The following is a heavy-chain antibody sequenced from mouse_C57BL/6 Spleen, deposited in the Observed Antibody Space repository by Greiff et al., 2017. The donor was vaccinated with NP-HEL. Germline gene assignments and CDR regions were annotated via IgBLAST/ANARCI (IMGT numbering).Heavy chain of an antibody. CDR1: GYTFTSYN. V-gene: IGHV1-12*01. CDR2: IYPGNGDT. CDR3: ARSDGYLGRYYFDY. D-gene: IGHD2-3*01. Sequence: LQQSGAELVRPGASVKMSCKASGYTFTSYNMHWVKQTPRQGLEWIGAIYPGNGDTSYNQKFKGKATLTVDKSSSTAYMQLSSLTSEDSAVYFCARSDGYLGRYYFDYWGQGTTLTVSS. J-gene: IGHJ2*01.